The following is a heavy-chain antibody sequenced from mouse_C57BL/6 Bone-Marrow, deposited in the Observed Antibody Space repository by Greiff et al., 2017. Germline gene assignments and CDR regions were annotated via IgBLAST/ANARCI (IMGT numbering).Heavy chain of an antibody. D-gene: IGHD1-1*01. CDR3: SAITTVIGGRYYDV. V-gene: IGHV1-80*01. CDR2: IYPGDGDT. J-gene: IGHJ1*03. CDR1: GYAFSSYW. Sequence: VQLVESGAELVKPGASVKISCKASGYAFSSYWMNWVKQRPGKGLEWIGQIYPGDGDTNYNGKFKGKATLTADKSSSTAYMQLLSLTSEDSAVSLCSAITTVIGGRYYDVWDTGTTVTVSS.